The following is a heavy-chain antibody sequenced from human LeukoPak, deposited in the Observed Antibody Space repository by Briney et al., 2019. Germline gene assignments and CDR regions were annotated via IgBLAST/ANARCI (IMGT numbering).Heavy chain of an antibody. Sequence: PGGSLRLSCAASGFTFSSYSMNWVRQAPGKGLEWVAVISYDGSNKYYADSVKGRFTISRDNSKNTLYLQMNSLRAEDTAVYYCARDFSVGALIFSFGYWGQGTLVTVSS. D-gene: IGHD1-26*01. CDR2: ISYDGSNK. CDR1: GFTFSSYS. J-gene: IGHJ4*02. CDR3: ARDFSVGALIFSFGY. V-gene: IGHV3-30*03.